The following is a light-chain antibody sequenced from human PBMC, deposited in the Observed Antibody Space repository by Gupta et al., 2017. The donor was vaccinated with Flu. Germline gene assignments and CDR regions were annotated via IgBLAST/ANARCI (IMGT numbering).Light chain of an antibody. Sequence: DIQLTQSPSSLSASVGDSVTITCRTSQSIGIYLNWYQHKPGKAPKLLIYAASTLQTGVPSRFSGSGSGTDFTLNISSLQPEDFATYYCQQSYNNPFVTFGPGTKVDVE. J-gene: IGKJ3*01. CDR1: QSIGIY. CDR3: QQSYNNPFVT. CDR2: AAS. V-gene: IGKV1-39*01.